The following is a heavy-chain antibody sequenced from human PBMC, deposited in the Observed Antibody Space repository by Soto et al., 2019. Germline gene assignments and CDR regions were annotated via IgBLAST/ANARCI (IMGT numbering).Heavy chain of an antibody. CDR2: ISSNGGST. Sequence: GGSLRLSCSASGFTFSSYAMHWVRQAPGKGLEYVSAISSNGGSTYYADSVKGRFTISRDNSKNTLYLQMSSLRAEDTAVYYCVKVYYYDSSGYYLDYWGQGTLVTVSS. J-gene: IGHJ4*02. V-gene: IGHV3-64D*08. CDR1: GFTFSSYA. D-gene: IGHD3-22*01. CDR3: VKVYYYDSSGYYLDY.